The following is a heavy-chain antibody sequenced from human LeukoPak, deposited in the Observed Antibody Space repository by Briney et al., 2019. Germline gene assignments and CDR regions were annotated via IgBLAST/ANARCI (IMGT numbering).Heavy chain of an antibody. J-gene: IGHJ4*02. V-gene: IGHV1-2*02. D-gene: IGHD5-24*01. CDR2: INPNSGGT. CDR3: ARITILYYFDS. Sequence: ASVKVSCKASGSTFTDYYMHWVRQAPGQGLDWMGWINPNSGGTNYAQKFQGRVTMTRDTSISTAYMELSSLRSDDTAVYYCARITILYYFDSWGQGTLVTVSS. CDR1: GSTFTDYY.